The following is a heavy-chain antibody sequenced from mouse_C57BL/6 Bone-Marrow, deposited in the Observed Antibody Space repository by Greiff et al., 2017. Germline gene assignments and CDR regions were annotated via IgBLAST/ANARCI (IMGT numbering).Heavy chain of an antibody. CDR3: ARSSYNDYETWFDY. CDR1: GYTFTGYW. CDR2: ILPGSGST. Sequence: VQLQQSGAELMKPGASVKLSCKATGYTFTGYWIEWVKQRPGHGLEWIGEILPGSGSTNYNEQFKGKATFTADTSSNTSYMQLSSRTTEDTAIYYCARSSYNDYETWFDYWGQGTMVTVSS. D-gene: IGHD2-4*01. V-gene: IGHV1-9*01. J-gene: IGHJ3*01.